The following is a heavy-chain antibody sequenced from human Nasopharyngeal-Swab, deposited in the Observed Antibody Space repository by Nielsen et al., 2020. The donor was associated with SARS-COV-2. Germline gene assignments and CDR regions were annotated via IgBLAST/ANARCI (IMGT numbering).Heavy chain of an antibody. D-gene: IGHD6-19*01. CDR1: GGTFSSYA. CDR3: ARGTSIAVPEPPYYYGMDV. CDR2: IIPIFGTA. Sequence: SLKVSCKASGGTFSSYAISCVRQAPGQGLEWMGGIIPIFGTANYAQKFQGRVTITADESTSTAYMELSSLRSEDTAVYYCARGTSIAVPEPPYYYGMDVWGQGTTVTVSS. V-gene: IGHV1-69*13. J-gene: IGHJ6*02.